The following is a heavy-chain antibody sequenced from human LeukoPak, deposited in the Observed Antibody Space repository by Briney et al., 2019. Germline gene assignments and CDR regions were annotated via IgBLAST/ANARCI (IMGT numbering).Heavy chain of an antibody. CDR1: GGSFSGYY. V-gene: IGHV4-34*01. J-gene: IGHJ4*02. CDR2: INHSGST. Sequence: PSETLSLTCAVYGGSFSGYYWSWIRQPPGKGLEWIGEINHSGSTNYNPSLKSRVTISVDTSKNQFSLKLNSVTAADTAVYYCARGEPAFSSGWYTFYFDYWGQGTLVTVSS. CDR3: ARGEPAFSSGWYTFYFDY. D-gene: IGHD6-19*01.